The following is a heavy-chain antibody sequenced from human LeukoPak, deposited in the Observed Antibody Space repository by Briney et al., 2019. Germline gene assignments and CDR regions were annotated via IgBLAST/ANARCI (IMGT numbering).Heavy chain of an antibody. CDR3: ARVAYCAGDCHHMDS. CDR1: GFTFSSYA. Sequence: GRSLRLSCAASGFTFSSYAMHWVRQAPGKGLEWVSYISSSGGTMYYADSVKGRFTISRDNAKNSLYLQMNSLRAEDTAVYYCARVAYCAGDCHHMDSWSQGTLVTVSS. V-gene: IGHV3-48*03. CDR2: ISSSGGTM. J-gene: IGHJ4*02. D-gene: IGHD2-21*02.